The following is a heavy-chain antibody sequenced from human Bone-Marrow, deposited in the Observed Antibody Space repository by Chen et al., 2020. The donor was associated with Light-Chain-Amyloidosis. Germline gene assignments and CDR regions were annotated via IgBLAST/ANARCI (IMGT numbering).Heavy chain of an antibody. V-gene: IGHV5-51*01. J-gene: IGHJ4*02. D-gene: IGHD5-12*01. Sequence: EQSGPEVKKPGESLKISCKGSGYTFPNYLIGWVRQMPGKGLEWMGVIYPDDSDARYSPSFEGQVTISADKSITTAYLQWRSLKASDTAMYYCARRRDGYNFDYWGQGTLVTVSS. CDR3: ARRRDGYNFDY. CDR1: GYTFPNYL. CDR2: IYPDDSDA.